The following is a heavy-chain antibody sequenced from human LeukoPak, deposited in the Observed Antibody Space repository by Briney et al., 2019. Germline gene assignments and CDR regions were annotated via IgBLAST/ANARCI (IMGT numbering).Heavy chain of an antibody. CDR3: ARDAQPDTGYHIT. D-gene: IGHD3-9*01. J-gene: IGHJ5*02. V-gene: IGHV3-53*01. Sequence: QSGGSLRLSCAASGFTVSSNYMSWVRQAPGKGLEWVSVIYSGGSTYYADSVKGRFTISRDNSKNTLYLQMNSLRAEDTAVYYCARDAQPDTGYHITWGQGTLVTVSS. CDR2: IYSGGST. CDR1: GFTVSSNY.